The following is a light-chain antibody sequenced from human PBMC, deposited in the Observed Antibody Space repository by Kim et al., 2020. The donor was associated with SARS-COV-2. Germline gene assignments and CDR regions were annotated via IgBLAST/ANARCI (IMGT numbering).Light chain of an antibody. V-gene: IGKV3-15*01. CDR3: LQYNNWPPFT. Sequence: PGERAPLPGRASQSVRNKLAWYQQNPGQAPGLLIYGASTRATGSPARFSGSGSGTEFNLIIRSLQSEDFAVYYFLQYNNWPPFTFGQGTKLEI. J-gene: IGKJ2*01. CDR2: GAS. CDR1: QSVRNK.